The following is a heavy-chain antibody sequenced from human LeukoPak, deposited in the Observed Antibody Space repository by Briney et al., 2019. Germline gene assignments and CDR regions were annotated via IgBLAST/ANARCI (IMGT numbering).Heavy chain of an antibody. CDR1: EFTFSSYE. CDR3: ATGDDYRTFDY. D-gene: IGHD5-24*01. V-gene: IGHV3-48*03. J-gene: IGHJ4*02. Sequence: GGSLILSCAASEFTFSSYEMNWIRQAPGKGLEWVSYISSSGITIYYADSVKGRFTISRDNAKNSLYLQMNSLRAEDTAVYYCATGDDYRTFDYWGQGTLVTVSS. CDR2: ISSSGITI.